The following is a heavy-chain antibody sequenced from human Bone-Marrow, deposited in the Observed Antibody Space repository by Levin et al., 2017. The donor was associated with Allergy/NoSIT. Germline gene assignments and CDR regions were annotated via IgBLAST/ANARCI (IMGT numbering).Heavy chain of an antibody. Sequence: GGSLRLSCAASGFTFSSYSMNWVRQAPGKGLEWVSSISSSSSYIYYADSVKGRFTISRDNAKNSLYLQMNSLRAEDTAVYYCARDPGSVTTEFDYWGQGTLVTVSS. V-gene: IGHV3-21*01. CDR2: ISSSSSYI. J-gene: IGHJ4*02. CDR3: ARDPGSVTTEFDY. CDR1: GFTFSSYS. D-gene: IGHD4-17*01.